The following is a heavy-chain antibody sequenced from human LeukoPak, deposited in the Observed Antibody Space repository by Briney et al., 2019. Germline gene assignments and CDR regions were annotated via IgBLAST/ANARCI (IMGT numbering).Heavy chain of an antibody. V-gene: IGHV3-7*04. CDR3: ARDSVLRYFDWLYYDGMDV. J-gene: IGHJ6*02. CDR1: GFTFSSYW. D-gene: IGHD3-9*01. CDR2: IKQVGSEK. Sequence: GGSLRLSCAASGFTFSSYWMSWVRQAPGKGLEWVANIKQVGSEKYYVDSVKGRFTISRDNAKNSLYLQMNSLRAEDTAVYYCARDSVLRYFDWLYYDGMDVWGQGTTVTVSS.